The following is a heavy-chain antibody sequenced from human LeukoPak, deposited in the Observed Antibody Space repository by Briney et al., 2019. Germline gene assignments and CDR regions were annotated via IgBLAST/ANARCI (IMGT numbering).Heavy chain of an antibody. J-gene: IGHJ5*02. Sequence: ASVKVSCKASGYTFTGYYMHWVRQAPGQGLEWMGWINPNSGGTNYAQKFQGGVTMTRDTSISTAYMELSRLRSDDTAVYYCARSGLLRYFDWLLSWFDPWGQGTLVTVSS. CDR3: ARSGLLRYFDWLLSWFDP. CDR1: GYTFTGYY. CDR2: INPNSGGT. V-gene: IGHV1-2*02. D-gene: IGHD3-9*01.